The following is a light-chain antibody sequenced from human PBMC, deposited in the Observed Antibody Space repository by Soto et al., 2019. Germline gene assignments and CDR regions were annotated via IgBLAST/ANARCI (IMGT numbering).Light chain of an antibody. CDR3: SSFTTSYFYV. CDR1: GSDIGAYNY. J-gene: IGLJ1*01. CDR2: GVT. V-gene: IGLV2-14*01. Sequence: QSVQTQPASVSLSPGQSITISCSGSGSDIGAYNYVSWYQQHPGKAPKLLIHGVTRRPSGVSSRFSASKSAYTASLTISGLQAEDEANYYCSSFTTSYFYVFGPGTKVTAL.